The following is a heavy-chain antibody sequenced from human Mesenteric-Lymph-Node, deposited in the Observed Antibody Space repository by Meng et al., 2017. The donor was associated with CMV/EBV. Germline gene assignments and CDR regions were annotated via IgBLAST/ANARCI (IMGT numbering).Heavy chain of an antibody. D-gene: IGHD6-13*01. CDR2: TSYDGNSQ. CDR3: ARDGGGFSSSPFDY. V-gene: IGHV3-30*04. Sequence: GESLKISCAASGFTFSSHAMHWVRQAPGKGLEWVAVTSYDGNSQHYTDSVKGRFTISRDNSDNMMYLQMNSLRADDTAVYYCARDGGGFSSSPFDYWGQGTLVTVSS. CDR1: GFTFSSHA. J-gene: IGHJ4*02.